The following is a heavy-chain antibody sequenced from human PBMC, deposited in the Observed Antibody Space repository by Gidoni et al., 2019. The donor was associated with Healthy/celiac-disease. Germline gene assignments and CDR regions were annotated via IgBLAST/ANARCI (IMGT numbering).Heavy chain of an antibody. V-gene: IGHV3-64D*06. Sequence: EVQLVESVGGLVKPGGSLRLSCSASVFPVCSYALHWVRQAPGKGLEYVSAISSNGGSTYYADSVKGRFTISRDNSKNTLYLQMSSLRAEDTAVYYCVKDFSMTTVTHFDYWGQGTLVTVSS. J-gene: IGHJ4*02. CDR3: VKDFSMTTVTHFDY. D-gene: IGHD4-17*01. CDR1: VFPVCSYA. CDR2: ISSNGGST.